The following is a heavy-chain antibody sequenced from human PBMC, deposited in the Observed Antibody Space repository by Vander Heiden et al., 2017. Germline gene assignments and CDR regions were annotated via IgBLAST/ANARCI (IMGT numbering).Heavy chain of an antibody. CDR2: ISSSSGYI. D-gene: IGHD5-18*01. Sequence: EVQLVESGGGLVKPGGSLRLSCTASGFTFTRHSMNWLRQAPGKGLEWVSYISSSSGYIYYADSVKGRLTISRDNAKNSLSLQMNSLRAEDTAVYYCARVGGYGRLDYWGQGTLVTVSS. CDR3: ARVGGYGRLDY. CDR1: GFTFTRHS. V-gene: IGHV3-21*01. J-gene: IGHJ4*02.